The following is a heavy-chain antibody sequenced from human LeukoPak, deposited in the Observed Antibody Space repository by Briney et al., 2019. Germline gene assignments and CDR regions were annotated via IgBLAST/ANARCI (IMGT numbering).Heavy chain of an antibody. Sequence: PSETLSLTCTVSGGSISSYYWSWIRQPPGKGLEWIGYIYYSGSTNYNPSLKSRVTISVDTSKNQFSLKLSSVTAADTAVYYCARWDYYDSSGYLHWGQGTLVTVSS. D-gene: IGHD3-22*01. J-gene: IGHJ4*02. CDR3: ARWDYYDSSGYLH. V-gene: IGHV4-59*01. CDR2: IYYSGST. CDR1: GGSISSYY.